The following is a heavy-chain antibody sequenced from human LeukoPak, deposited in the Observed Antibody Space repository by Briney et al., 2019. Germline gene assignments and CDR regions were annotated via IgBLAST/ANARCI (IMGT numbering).Heavy chain of an antibody. CDR3: AHSDEYYYDSSGYYGY. CDR1: GFSLSTSGVG. Sequence: ESGPTLVKPTQTLTLTCTFSGFSLSTSGVGVGWIRQPPGKALEWLALIYWDDDKSYSPSLESRLTITKDTSKNQVVITMTNMDPVDTATYYCAHSDEYYYDSSGYYGYWGQGTLVTVSS. J-gene: IGHJ4*02. CDR2: IYWDDDK. D-gene: IGHD3-22*01. V-gene: IGHV2-5*02.